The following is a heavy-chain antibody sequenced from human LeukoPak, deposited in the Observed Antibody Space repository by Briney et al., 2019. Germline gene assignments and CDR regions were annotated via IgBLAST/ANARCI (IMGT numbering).Heavy chain of an antibody. CDR1: GFTFSSYW. D-gene: IGHD2-2*01. Sequence: PGGSLRLSCAASGFTFSSYWMSWFRQAPGKGLEWVANIKPDVTEKYYVDSVKDRFTISTDKAKNSIYLQMNSLSAEATAIYYCARDIVVVPAGRYFDYWGQGTLVTASS. V-gene: IGHV3-7*01. CDR3: ARDIVVVPAGRYFDY. CDR2: IKPDVTEK. J-gene: IGHJ4*02.